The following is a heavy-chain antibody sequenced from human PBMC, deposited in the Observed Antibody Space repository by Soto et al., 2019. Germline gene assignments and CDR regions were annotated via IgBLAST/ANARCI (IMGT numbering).Heavy chain of an antibody. CDR3: ARDKYYYDSSGYCPTFDY. V-gene: IGHV1-8*01. Sequence: ASVKVSCKAAAYTFTSYDINWVRQATGQDFEWMGWMNPNNGNTAYAQKFQGRVTMTRDTSKSTAFMELSSLTSEDTAVYYCARDKYYYDSSGYCPTFDYWGQGTLVTVSS. CDR2: MNPNNGNT. D-gene: IGHD3-22*01. CDR1: AYTFTSYD. J-gene: IGHJ4*02.